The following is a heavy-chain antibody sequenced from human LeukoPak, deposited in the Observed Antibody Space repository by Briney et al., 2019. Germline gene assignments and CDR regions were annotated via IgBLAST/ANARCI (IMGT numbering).Heavy chain of an antibody. D-gene: IGHD6-19*01. Sequence: PGRSLRLSCAASGFTFSSYGMHWVRQAPGKGLEWVAVISSDGSNEYYADSVKGRFTISRDNSKNTLDLEMNSLRTEDTAVYYCARGLSGWYDYWGQGTLVTVSS. CDR2: ISSDGSNE. V-gene: IGHV3-30*03. CDR3: ARGLSGWYDY. CDR1: GFTFSSYG. J-gene: IGHJ4*02.